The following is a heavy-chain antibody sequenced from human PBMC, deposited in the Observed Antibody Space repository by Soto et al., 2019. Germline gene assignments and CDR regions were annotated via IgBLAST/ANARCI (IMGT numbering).Heavy chain of an antibody. Sequence: SVTLCWAASGFPCNNYGMSWVSQAPGKGLEWVSAITDSGGSTYYADSVKGRFTISRENSKNTVYLQMNSLRAEGTAVYYCAKAAMVVTLYYFDYWGQGTLVTVSS. D-gene: IGHD3-22*01. J-gene: IGHJ4*02. CDR2: ITDSGGST. CDR1: GFPCNNYG. CDR3: AKAAMVVTLYYFDY. V-gene: IGHV3-23*01.